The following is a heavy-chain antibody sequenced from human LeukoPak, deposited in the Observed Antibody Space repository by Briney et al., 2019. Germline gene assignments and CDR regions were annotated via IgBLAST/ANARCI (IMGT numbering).Heavy chain of an antibody. CDR2: IRYDGSNK. CDR3: ARFATSTVTTFTYYYYGMDV. Sequence: GGSLRLSCAASGFTVSGYAMHWVRLAPGKGLEWVAFIRYDGSNKYYADSVKGRFTISRDNSKNTLYLQMNSLRAEDTAVYYCARFATSTVTTFTYYYYGMDVWGQGTTVTVSS. CDR1: GFTVSGYA. J-gene: IGHJ6*02. D-gene: IGHD4-17*01. V-gene: IGHV3-30*02.